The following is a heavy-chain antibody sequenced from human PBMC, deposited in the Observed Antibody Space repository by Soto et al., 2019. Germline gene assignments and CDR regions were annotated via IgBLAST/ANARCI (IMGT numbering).Heavy chain of an antibody. V-gene: IGHV1-3*01. J-gene: IGHJ6*02. D-gene: IGHD5-12*01. CDR2: INAGNGNT. CDR3: ARLYSGYDFYRMDV. CDR1: GYTFTSYA. Sequence: QVQLVQSGAEVKKPGASVKVSCKASGYTFTSYAMHWVRQAPGQRLEWMGWINAGNGNTKYSQKFQGRVTITRDTSASTAYMELSSLRSEDTAVYYCARLYSGYDFYRMDVWGQGTTVTVSS.